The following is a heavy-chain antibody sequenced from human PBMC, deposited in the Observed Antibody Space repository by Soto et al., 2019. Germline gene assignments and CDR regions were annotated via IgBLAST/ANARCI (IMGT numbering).Heavy chain of an antibody. J-gene: IGHJ4*02. CDR1: GYTFTSYD. CDR2: MNPNSGNT. V-gene: IGHV1-8*01. CDR3: ARVSTLRFLEWLPASGNFDY. Sequence: VASVKVSCKASGYTFTSYDINWVRQATGQGLEWMGWMNPNSGNTGYAQKFQGRVTMTRNTSISTAYMELSSLRSEDTAVYYCARVSTLRFLEWLPASGNFDYWGQGTLVTVSS. D-gene: IGHD3-3*01.